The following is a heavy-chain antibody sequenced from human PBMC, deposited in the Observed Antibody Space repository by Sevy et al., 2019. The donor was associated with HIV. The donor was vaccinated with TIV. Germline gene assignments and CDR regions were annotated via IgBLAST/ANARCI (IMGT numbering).Heavy chain of an antibody. D-gene: IGHD2-15*01. CDR3: AREDIVLGEDNYYGIDV. V-gene: IGHV3-53*01. CDR1: GFSVSSNY. CDR2: IHSGGKI. Sequence: GGSLRLSCAASGFSVSSNYMSWVRQAPGKGPEWVSVIHSGGKISYADSVQGRFTISRDNSKNTPYLQMNSLRAEDTAVYYCAREDIVLGEDNYYGIDVWGQGTTVTVSS. J-gene: IGHJ6*02.